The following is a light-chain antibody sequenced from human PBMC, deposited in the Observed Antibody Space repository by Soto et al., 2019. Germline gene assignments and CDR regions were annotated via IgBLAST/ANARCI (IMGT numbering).Light chain of an antibody. Sequence: ELVLTQSPATLSVSPGGRATLSCRASQSVSTYLAWYQQKPGXXPXLLIYDASYRATGIPARFSGSGSGTDFTLTISRREPEDFAVYYCHQRQSWPRTFGQGTKVDIK. CDR1: QSVSTY. CDR3: HQRQSWPRT. V-gene: IGKV3-11*01. J-gene: IGKJ1*01. CDR2: DAS.